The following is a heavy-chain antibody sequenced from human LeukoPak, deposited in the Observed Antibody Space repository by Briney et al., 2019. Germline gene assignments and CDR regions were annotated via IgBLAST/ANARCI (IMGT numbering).Heavy chain of an antibody. CDR1: GFTFSSYA. V-gene: IGHV3-23*01. Sequence: GGSLRLSCAASGFTFSSYAMNWVRQAPGKGLEWVSAISGSGGITYYADSVKGRFTISRDNSMNTLYLQMNSLRAEDTAVYYCAKEKEIYYYDSSGYYDYWGQGTLVTVSS. J-gene: IGHJ4*02. CDR3: AKEKEIYYYDSSGYYDY. CDR2: ISGSGGIT. D-gene: IGHD3-22*01.